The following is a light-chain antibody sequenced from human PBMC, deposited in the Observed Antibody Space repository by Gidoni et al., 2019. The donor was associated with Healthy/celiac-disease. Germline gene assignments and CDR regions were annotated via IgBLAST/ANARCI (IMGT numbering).Light chain of an antibody. J-gene: IGKJ1*01. CDR3: QQYNSYSPWT. Sequence: DIQMTQSPSTLSASVGDRVTITCRASQSISSWLVWYQQKPGKAPKLLIYDASSLESGVPSRFSGSGSGTEFTLTISSLQPDDFATYYCQQYNSYSPWTFGQGTKVEIK. CDR1: QSISSW. V-gene: IGKV1-5*01. CDR2: DAS.